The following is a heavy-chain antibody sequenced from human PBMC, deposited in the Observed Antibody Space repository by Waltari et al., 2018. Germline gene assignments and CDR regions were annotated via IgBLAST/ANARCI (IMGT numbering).Heavy chain of an antibody. CDR3: ARDGDYGGNAPSDY. V-gene: IGHV1-69*16. Sequence: QVQLVQSGAEVKKPGSSVKVSCTASGGSFRSYSINWVRQVPGQGLEWMGGIIPTLGIADYAPKFQDRVTISADECTRTAYMEVRSLFPEDTAVYYCARDGDYGGNAPSDYWGQGTLVTVSS. CDR1: GGSFRSYS. J-gene: IGHJ4*02. CDR2: IIPTLGIA. D-gene: IGHD2-15*01.